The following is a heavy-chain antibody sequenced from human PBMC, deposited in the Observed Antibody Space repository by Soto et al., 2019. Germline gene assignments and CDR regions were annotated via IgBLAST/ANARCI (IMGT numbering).Heavy chain of an antibody. Sequence: GGSLRLSCVTSGFTFSGYAMAWVRQAPGKGLEWVSGFSGGGGSTYYSDSVKGRFTISRDTSKNTLYLQMNSLRAEDKAVYYCAKVSSGYFINPPDYWGKGTLVTVSS. J-gene: IGHJ4*02. CDR2: FSGGGGST. V-gene: IGHV3-23*01. CDR3: AKVSSGYFINPPDY. CDR1: GFTFSGYA. D-gene: IGHD3-22*01.